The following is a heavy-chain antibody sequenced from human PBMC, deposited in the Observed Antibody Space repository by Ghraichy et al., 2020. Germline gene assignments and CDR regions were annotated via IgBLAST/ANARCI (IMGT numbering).Heavy chain of an antibody. CDR2: INHSGST. D-gene: IGHD4-23*01. Sequence: SQTLSLTCAVYGGSFSGYYWRWIRQPPGKGLEWIGEINHSGSTNYNPSLKSRVTISVDTSKNQFSLKLSSVTAADTAVYYCARAKSVRWYLAWSFDYWGQGTLVTVSA. CDR1: GGSFSGYY. V-gene: IGHV4-34*01. CDR3: ARAKSVRWYLAWSFDY. J-gene: IGHJ4*02.